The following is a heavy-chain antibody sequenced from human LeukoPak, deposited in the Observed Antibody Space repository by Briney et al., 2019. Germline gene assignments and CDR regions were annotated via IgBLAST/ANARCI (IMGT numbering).Heavy chain of an antibody. CDR2: VNPSGGGT. J-gene: IGHJ3*02. CDR3: ARRYSGNQGAAFDI. D-gene: IGHD1-26*01. CDR1: GYTFTGYY. Sequence: ASVKVSCKASGYTFTGYYMHWVRQAPGQGLEWMGIVNPSGGGTRYAQRFQDRVTMTRDMSTSTVYMELSNLRSEDTAVFYCARRYSGNQGAAFDIWGQGTMVTVSS. V-gene: IGHV1-46*01.